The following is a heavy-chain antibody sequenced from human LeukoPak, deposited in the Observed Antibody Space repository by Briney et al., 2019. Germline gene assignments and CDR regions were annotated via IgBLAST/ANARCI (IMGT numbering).Heavy chain of an antibody. CDR3: ARASLVGFDY. CDR2: ISSSGSTI. J-gene: IGHJ4*02. D-gene: IGHD2-21*01. Sequence: GGSLRLFCAASGFTFSSYEMSWVREAPGKGVGWVSYISSSGSTIYYADSVKGRVTISRDNAQNSLSLQMTSLRAEDTAVYYCARASLVGFDYWGQGTLVTVSS. V-gene: IGHV3-48*03. CDR1: GFTFSSYE.